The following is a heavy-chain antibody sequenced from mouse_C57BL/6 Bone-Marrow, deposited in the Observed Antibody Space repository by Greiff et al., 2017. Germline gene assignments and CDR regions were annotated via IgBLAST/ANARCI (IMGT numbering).Heavy chain of an antibody. J-gene: IGHJ2*01. CDR1: GYTFTEYT. CDR3: AREGDYFDY. CDR2: INPNNGGT. Sequence: VQLQQSGPGLVKPGASVKISCKTSGYTFTEYTMHWVKQSHGKSLEWIGNINPNNGGTNYNQNFKGTATLTVDKSSSTAYMELRSLTSEDSAVYYCAREGDYFDYWGQGTTLTGSS. V-gene: IGHV1-18*01.